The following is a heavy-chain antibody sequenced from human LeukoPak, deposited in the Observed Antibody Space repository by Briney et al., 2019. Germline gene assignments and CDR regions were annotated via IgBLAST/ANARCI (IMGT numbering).Heavy chain of an antibody. J-gene: IGHJ3*02. D-gene: IGHD3-10*01. CDR1: GFTFSNYA. V-gene: IGHV3-30-3*01. CDR3: AREPEGLLWFGEYPLRVGSFDI. Sequence: GGSLRLSCAASGFTFSNYAMHWVRQAPGKGLEWVAVISYDGSNKYYADSVKGRFTISRDNSKNTLYLQMNSLRAEDTAVYYCAREPEGLLWFGEYPLRVGSFDIWGQGTMVTVSS. CDR2: ISYDGSNK.